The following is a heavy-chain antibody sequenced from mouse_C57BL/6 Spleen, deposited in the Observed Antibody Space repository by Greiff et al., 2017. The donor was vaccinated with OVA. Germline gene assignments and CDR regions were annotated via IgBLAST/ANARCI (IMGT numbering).Heavy chain of an antibody. Sequence: QVHVKQPGAELVKPGASVKMSCKASGYTFTSYWITWVKQRPGQGLEWIGDIYPGRGSTNYNEKFKSKATLTVDTSSSTAYMQLSSLTSEDSAVYYCARRGLPRYFDVWGTGTTVTVSS. CDR3: ARRGLPRYFDV. J-gene: IGHJ1*03. CDR2: IYPGRGST. V-gene: IGHV1-55*01. D-gene: IGHD3-1*01. CDR1: GYTFTSYW.